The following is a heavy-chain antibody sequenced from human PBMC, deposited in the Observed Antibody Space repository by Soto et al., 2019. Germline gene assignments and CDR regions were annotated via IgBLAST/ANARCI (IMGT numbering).Heavy chain of an antibody. D-gene: IGHD2-15*01. J-gene: IGHJ4*02. Sequence: QLQLPESGPGLVKPSETLCLTCTVSGGSISSSSYYWGWIRQPPGKGLEWIGSIYYSGSTYYNPSLKSRVTISVDTSKNQFSLKLSSVTAADTAVYYCARHTPAISISDHWGQGTLVTVSS. CDR3: ARHTPAISISDH. CDR2: IYYSGST. V-gene: IGHV4-39*01. CDR1: GGSISSSSYY.